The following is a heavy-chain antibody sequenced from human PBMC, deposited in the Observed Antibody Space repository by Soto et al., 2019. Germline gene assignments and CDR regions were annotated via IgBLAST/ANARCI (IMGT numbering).Heavy chain of an antibody. CDR2: IDPSDSYT. D-gene: IGHD1-1*01. CDR1: GYSFTSYW. J-gene: IGHJ4*02. CDR3: ARQVVAARGWVEEPL. V-gene: IGHV5-10-1*01. Sequence: EVQLVQSGAEVKKPGESLRISCKGSGYSFTSYWISWVRQMPGKGLEWMGRIDPSDSYTNYSPSFQGHVTISADKSIRPASLQCSSLKASDTAMYDCARQVVAARGWVEEPLWGQGTLVTVSS.